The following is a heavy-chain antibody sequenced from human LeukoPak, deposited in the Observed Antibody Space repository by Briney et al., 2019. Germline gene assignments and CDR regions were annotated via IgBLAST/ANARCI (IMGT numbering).Heavy chain of an antibody. D-gene: IGHD6-6*01. CDR2: INPNSGGT. J-gene: IGHJ4*02. CDR3: ARDLNRGPYSSSLFGY. Sequence: GASVKVSCKASGYTFTGYYMHWVRQAPGQGLEWMGWINPNSGGTNYAQKFQGRVTMTRDTSISTAYMELSRLRSDDTAVYYCARDLNRGPYSSSLFGYWGQGTLVTVSS. CDR1: GYTFTGYY. V-gene: IGHV1-2*02.